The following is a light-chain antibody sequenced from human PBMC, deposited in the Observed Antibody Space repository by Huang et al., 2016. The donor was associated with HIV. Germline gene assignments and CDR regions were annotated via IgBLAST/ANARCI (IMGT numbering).Light chain of an antibody. J-gene: IGKJ4*01. Sequence: IQLTQSPSSLSASVGDRVTITCRASQGISNSLVWYQQKPGRAPKLLIYAASTLQSGVTSRFSGSGSGTDFTHTISSLQPEDSATYYCQQFSSYSPLTFGGGTKVEIK. CDR1: QGISNS. V-gene: IGKV1-9*01. CDR3: QQFSSYSPLT. CDR2: AAS.